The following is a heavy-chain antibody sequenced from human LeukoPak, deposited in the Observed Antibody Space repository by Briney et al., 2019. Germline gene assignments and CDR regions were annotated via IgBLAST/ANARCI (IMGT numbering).Heavy chain of an antibody. Sequence: GRSLRLSCEASGFTFSNHAMHWVRQAPGKGLEWVALIYYDGDKKYYAESLQGRFTISRDNSKNTLYLQMGSLRAEDMAVYYCARDHTVGATFRYYFDYWGQGTLVTVSS. V-gene: IGHV3-30*14. CDR2: IYYDGDKK. CDR1: GFTFSNHA. D-gene: IGHD1-26*01. J-gene: IGHJ4*02. CDR3: ARDHTVGATFRYYFDY.